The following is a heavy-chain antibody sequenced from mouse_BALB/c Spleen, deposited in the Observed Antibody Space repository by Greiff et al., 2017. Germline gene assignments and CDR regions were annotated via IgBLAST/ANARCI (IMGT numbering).Heavy chain of an antibody. D-gene: IGHD3-1*01. CDR2: ISYSGST. CDR3: ARRQSGRFDY. V-gene: IGHV3-2*02. CDR1: GYSITSDYA. J-gene: IGHJ2*01. Sequence: EVKLVESGPGLVKPSQSLSLTCTVTGYSITSDYAWNWIRQFPGNKLEWMGYISYSGSTSYNPSLKSRISITRDTSTNQFFLQLNSVTTEDTATYYCARRQSGRFDYWGQGTTLTVSS.